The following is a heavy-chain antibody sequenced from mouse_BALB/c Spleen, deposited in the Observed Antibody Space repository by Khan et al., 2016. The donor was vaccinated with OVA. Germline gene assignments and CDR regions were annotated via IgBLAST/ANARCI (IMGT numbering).Heavy chain of an antibody. J-gene: IGHJ3*01. D-gene: IGHD2-4*01. CDR1: GYSITSEYA. Sequence: VQLKESGPGLVKPSQSLSLTCTVTGYSITSEYAWNWIRHFPGNKLEWMGYINYSGNTRYNPSLKSRISITRDTSKNQSFLQLNSVTTEDTATYYCTRKDYYDYDPFPYWGQGTLVTVSA. CDR3: TRKDYYDYDPFPY. CDR2: INYSGNT. V-gene: IGHV3-2*02.